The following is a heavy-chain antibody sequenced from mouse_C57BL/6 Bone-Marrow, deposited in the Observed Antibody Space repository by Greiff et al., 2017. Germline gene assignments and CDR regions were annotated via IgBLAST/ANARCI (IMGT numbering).Heavy chain of an antibody. CDR2: IYPRSGNT. J-gene: IGHJ3*01. CDR1: GYTFTSYG. Sequence: QVQLKESGAELARPGASVKLSCKASGYTFTSYGISWVKQRTGQGLEWIGEIYPRSGNTYYNEKFKGKATPTADKSSSTAYMELRSLTSEDSAVYFCAREGNGAWFAYWGQGTLVTVSA. CDR3: AREGNGAWFAY. V-gene: IGHV1-81*01.